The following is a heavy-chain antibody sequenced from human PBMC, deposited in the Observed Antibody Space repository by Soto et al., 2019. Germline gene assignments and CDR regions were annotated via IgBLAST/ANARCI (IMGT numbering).Heavy chain of an antibody. CDR1: GGSISSYY. CDR3: ARDARSMVRGVITKEPNWFDP. J-gene: IGHJ5*02. Sequence: SETLSLTCTVSGGSISSYYWSWIRQPAGKGLEWIGRIYTSGSTNYNPSLKSRVTMSVDTSKNQFSLKLSSVTAADTAVYYCARDARSMVRGVITKEPNWFDPWGQGTLVTSPQ. CDR2: IYTSGST. V-gene: IGHV4-4*07. D-gene: IGHD3-10*01.